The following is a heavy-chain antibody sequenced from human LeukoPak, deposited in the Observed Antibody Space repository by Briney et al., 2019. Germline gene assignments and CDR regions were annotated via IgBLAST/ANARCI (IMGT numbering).Heavy chain of an antibody. D-gene: IGHD6-19*01. CDR2: ISGSGGST. J-gene: IGHJ4*02. V-gene: IGHV3-23*01. Sequence: GGSLRLSCAASGFTFGNYAMSWVRQAPGKGLEWVSAISGSGGSTHYADSVKGRFTISRDNSKNTLYLQMNSLRAEDTAVYFCAKGSSGWYSKNLESYFDYWGQGTLVTVSS. CDR1: GFTFGNYA. CDR3: AKGSSGWYSKNLESYFDY.